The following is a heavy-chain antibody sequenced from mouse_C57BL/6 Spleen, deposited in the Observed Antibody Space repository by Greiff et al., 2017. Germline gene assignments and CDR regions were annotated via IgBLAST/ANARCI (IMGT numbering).Heavy chain of an antibody. J-gene: IGHJ2*01. CDR1: GFTFSDYG. V-gene: IGHV5-17*01. Sequence: EVKLQESGGGLVKPGGSLKLSCAASGFTFSDYGMHWVRQAPEKGLEWVAYISSGSSTIYYADTVKGRFTISRDNAKNTLFLQMTSLRSEDTAMYYCARHKDYFDYWGQGTTLTVSS. CDR3: ARHKDYFDY. CDR2: ISSGSSTI. D-gene: IGHD1-3*01.